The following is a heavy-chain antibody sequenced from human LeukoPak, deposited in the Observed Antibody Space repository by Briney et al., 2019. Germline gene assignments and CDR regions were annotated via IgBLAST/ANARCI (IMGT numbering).Heavy chain of an antibody. CDR3: AKDLKARIAQPGG. D-gene: IGHD2-21*01. V-gene: IGHV3-30*02. CDR2: IRYDGSNK. Sequence: GGSLRLSCAASGFTFSSYGMHWVRQAPGKGLEWVAFIRYDGSNKYYADSVKGRFTISRDNSKNTLYLQMNSLRAEDTAVYYCAKDLKARIAQPGGWGQGTLVTVSS. J-gene: IGHJ4*02. CDR1: GFTFSSYG.